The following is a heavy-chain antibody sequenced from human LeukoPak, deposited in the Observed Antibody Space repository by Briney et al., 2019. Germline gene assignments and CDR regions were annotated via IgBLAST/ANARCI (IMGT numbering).Heavy chain of an antibody. J-gene: IGHJ4*02. CDR3: AKCRFFGGSGGDFDF. CDR1: GFTFSSYA. CDR2: ISGSGGST. Sequence: PGGSLTLSCAASGFTFSSYAMSWVRQAPGKGLQWVSAISGSGGSTYYADSVKGRFTISRDNSKNTLYLQMSSLRPEDTAEYYCAKCRFFGGSGGDFDFWGQGTLVTVSS. V-gene: IGHV3-23*01. D-gene: IGHD3-16*01.